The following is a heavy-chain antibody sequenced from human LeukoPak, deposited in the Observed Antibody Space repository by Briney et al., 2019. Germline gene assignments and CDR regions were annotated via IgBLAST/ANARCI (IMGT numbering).Heavy chain of an antibody. Sequence: GGSLRLSCAPSGFTFSSYAMSWVRHAPGKGLEWVSAISGRGGSTYYADSVKGRFTISRENSKNTLYLQMNSLRAEDTAVYYCAKDSRYSSVRASTDYWGQGTLVTVSS. CDR3: AKDSRYSSVRASTDY. CDR2: ISGRGGST. J-gene: IGHJ4*02. D-gene: IGHD5-18*01. CDR1: GFTFSSYA. V-gene: IGHV3-23*01.